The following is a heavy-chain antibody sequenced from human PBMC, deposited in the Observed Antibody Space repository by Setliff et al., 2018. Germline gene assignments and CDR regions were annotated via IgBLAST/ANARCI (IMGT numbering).Heavy chain of an antibody. D-gene: IGHD5-12*01. J-gene: IGHJ6*03. V-gene: IGHV4-4*08. CDR1: GGSISSYY. CDR2: IYTSGST. CDR3: ARVLGYNGYGNYYIYYFMDV. Sequence: SETLSLTCTVSGGSISSYYWSWIRQPPWKGLEWVGYIYTSGSTNYNPSLKSRVTISLDTSKNLFSLNLSSVTAADTAVYYCARVLGYNGYGNYYIYYFMDVWGKGTTVTV.